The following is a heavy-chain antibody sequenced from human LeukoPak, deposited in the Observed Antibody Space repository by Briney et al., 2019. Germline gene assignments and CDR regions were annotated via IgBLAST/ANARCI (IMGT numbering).Heavy chain of an antibody. CDR2: ISYDGSNK. Sequence: HPGGSLRLSCAASGFTFSSYAMPWVRQAPGKGLEWVAVISYDGSNKYYADSVKGRFTISRDNSKNTLYLQMNSLRAEDTAVYYCARDLDDSSGYYPHWGQGTLVTVSS. V-gene: IGHV3-30-3*01. J-gene: IGHJ4*02. CDR3: ARDLDDSSGYYPH. CDR1: GFTFSSYA. D-gene: IGHD3-22*01.